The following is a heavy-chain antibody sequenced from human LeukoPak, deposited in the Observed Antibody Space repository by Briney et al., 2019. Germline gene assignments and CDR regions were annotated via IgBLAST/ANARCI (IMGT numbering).Heavy chain of an antibody. V-gene: IGHV5-51*01. CDR1: GYSFSSYW. J-gene: IGHJ5*02. Sequence: GESLKISCKGSGYSFSSYWIGWVRQTPGKGLGWMGVIYPGDFRTRYNPSFEGHVTISVDNSITTAYLQWSSLKASDTAMYYCACREFYSPWPGPWGQGTLVTVSS. D-gene: IGHD5-18*01. CDR3: ACREFYSPWPGP. CDR2: IYPGDFRT.